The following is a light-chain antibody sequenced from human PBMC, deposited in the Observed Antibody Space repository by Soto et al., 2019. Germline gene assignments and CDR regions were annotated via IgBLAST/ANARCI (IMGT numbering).Light chain of an antibody. CDR2: DVS. Sequence: QSALTQPASVSGSPGQSITISCTGTSSDVGGYNFVSWYQHHPGKAPKLMIYDVSNRPSGVSNRFSGSKSGNTASLTGSGLQADDEADYYCSSYTSGSTYVFGTGTKLTVL. J-gene: IGLJ1*01. CDR3: SSYTSGSTYV. CDR1: SSDVGGYNF. V-gene: IGLV2-14*03.